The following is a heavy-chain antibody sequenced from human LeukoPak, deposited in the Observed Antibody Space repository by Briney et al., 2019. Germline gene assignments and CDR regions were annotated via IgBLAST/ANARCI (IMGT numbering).Heavy chain of an antibody. Sequence: EASVKVSCKASGYTFTTYDINWVRQATGQGLEWMGWMNPTSGYTGFAQKFQGRVTFTRATSISTAHMELSSLRSEDTAVYYCARVAGSTDYWGQGTLVTVSS. D-gene: IGHD6-19*01. CDR3: ARVAGSTDY. CDR1: GYTFTTYD. CDR2: MNPTSGYT. V-gene: IGHV1-8*03. J-gene: IGHJ4*02.